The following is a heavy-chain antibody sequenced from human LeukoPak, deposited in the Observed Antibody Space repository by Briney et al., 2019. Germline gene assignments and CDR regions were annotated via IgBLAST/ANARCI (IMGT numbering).Heavy chain of an antibody. Sequence: SEALSLTCTVPGGSISSYYWSWIRQPPGKGLEWIGEINHSGSTNYNPSLKSRVTISVDTSKNQFSLKLSSVTAADTAVYYCASLYSSSWYSDYYYYYMDVWGKGTTVTVSS. CDR2: INHSGST. J-gene: IGHJ6*03. CDR1: GGSISSYY. D-gene: IGHD6-13*01. V-gene: IGHV4-34*01. CDR3: ASLYSSSWYSDYYYYYMDV.